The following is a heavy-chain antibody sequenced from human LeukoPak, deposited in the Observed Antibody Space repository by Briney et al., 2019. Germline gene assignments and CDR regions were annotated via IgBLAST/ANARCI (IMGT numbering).Heavy chain of an antibody. D-gene: IGHD2-21*02. J-gene: IGHJ5*02. CDR2: TYYRSTWYN. V-gene: IGHV6-1*01. CDR1: GDSVSSNSVT. Sequence: SQTLSLTCAISGDSVSSNSVTWNWIRQSPSRGLEWLGRTYYRSTWYNDYAVSVRGRITVNPDTSKNQFSLHLNSVTPEDTAVYYCERRLTQSASSDPWGQGILVTVSS. CDR3: ERRLTQSASSDP.